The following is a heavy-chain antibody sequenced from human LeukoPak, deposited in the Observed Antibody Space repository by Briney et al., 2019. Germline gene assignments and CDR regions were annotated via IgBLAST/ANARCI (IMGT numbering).Heavy chain of an antibody. CDR2: IHASGPT. CDR3: ARHDAGIAARPFDN. V-gene: IGHV4-4*09. Sequence: PSETLSLTCTVSGSSISTYYWSWIRRPPGKGLEWIAYIHASGPTNYNPSLKSRITISVDTSKNRFSLKLSSVTAADTAVYYCARHDAGIAARPFDNWGQGTLVTVSS. J-gene: IGHJ4*02. D-gene: IGHD6-6*01. CDR1: GSSISTYY.